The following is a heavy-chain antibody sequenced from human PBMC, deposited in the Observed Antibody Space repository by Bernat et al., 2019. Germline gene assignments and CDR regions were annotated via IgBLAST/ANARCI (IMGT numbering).Heavy chain of an antibody. CDR2: IYYSGST. J-gene: IGHJ4*02. V-gene: IGHV4-38-2*01. Sequence: QVQLQESGPGLVKPSETLSLTCAVSGYSISSGYYWGWIRQPPGKGLEWIGSIYYSGSTYYNPSLKSRVTISVDTSKNQFSLKLSSVTAADTAVYYCARPTIYDSSGYYFDYWGQGTLVTVSS. CDR3: ARPTIYDSSGYYFDY. D-gene: IGHD3-22*01. CDR1: GYSISSGYY.